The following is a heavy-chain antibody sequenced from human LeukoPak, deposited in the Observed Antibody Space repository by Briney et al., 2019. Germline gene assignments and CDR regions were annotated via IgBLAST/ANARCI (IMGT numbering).Heavy chain of an antibody. J-gene: IGHJ4*02. D-gene: IGHD4-11*01. CDR3: VRSPFSNGY. V-gene: IGHV3-21*04. CDR1: GFTFSSYS. Sequence: ETGGSLRLSCAASGFTFSSYSMNWVRQAPGKGLEWVSSISSSSSYIYYADSVKGRSTISRDNPENTLYLQMNSLRAEDTAVYYCVRSPFSNGYWGQGTLVTVSS. CDR2: ISSSSSYI.